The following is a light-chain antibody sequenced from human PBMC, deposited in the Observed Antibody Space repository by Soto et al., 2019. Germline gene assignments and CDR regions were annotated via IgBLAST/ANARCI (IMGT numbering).Light chain of an antibody. Sequence: QSVLTQPASVFGSPGQSITFSCTGTSSDVGGYNFVSWYQQHPGKAPKLMIYEVSSRPSGVSNRFSGSKSGNTASLTISGLQPEDEADYYCSSYAGRNTWVFGGGTKLTVL. CDR1: SSDVGGYNF. V-gene: IGLV2-14*03. CDR2: EVS. J-gene: IGLJ3*02. CDR3: SSYAGRNTWV.